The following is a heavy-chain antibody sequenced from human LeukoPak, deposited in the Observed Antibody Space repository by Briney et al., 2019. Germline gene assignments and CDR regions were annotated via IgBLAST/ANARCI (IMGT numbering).Heavy chain of an antibody. CDR3: ARDLRYRGPPDHGFQH. D-gene: IGHD4-23*01. J-gene: IGHJ1*01. Sequence: GRSLRLSCAASGFTFSDSGMHWVRQAPGKGLEWVAVIWYDGNNKYYEDSVKGRFTISRDNSKNTLYLQMNSLRAEDTAVYYCARDLRYRGPPDHGFQHWSQGTLVTVSS. CDR2: IWYDGNNK. V-gene: IGHV3-33*01. CDR1: GFTFSDSG.